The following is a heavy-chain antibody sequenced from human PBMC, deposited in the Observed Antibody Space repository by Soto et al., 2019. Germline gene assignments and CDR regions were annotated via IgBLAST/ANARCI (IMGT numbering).Heavy chain of an antibody. J-gene: IGHJ6*02. V-gene: IGHV1-69*13. CDR3: ARGGYSGYDQPGDYYYGMDV. CDR2: IIPIFGTA. D-gene: IGHD5-12*01. Sequence: SVKVSCKASGGAFSSYAISWVRQAPGQGLEWMGGIIPIFGTANYAQKFQGRVTITADESTSTAYMELSSLRSEDTAVYYCARGGYSGYDQPGDYYYGMDVWGQGTTVTVSS. CDR1: GGAFSSYA.